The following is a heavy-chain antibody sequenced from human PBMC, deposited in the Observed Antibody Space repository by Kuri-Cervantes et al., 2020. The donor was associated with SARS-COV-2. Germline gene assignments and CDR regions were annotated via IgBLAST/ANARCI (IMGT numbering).Heavy chain of an antibody. CDR2: IKQDGSEK. V-gene: IGHV3-7*01. CDR3: ARERLGMDV. CDR1: GFSFGDYA. Sequence: GESLKISCAVSGFSFGDYAMSWFRQAPGKGLEWVANIKQDGSEKYYVDSVKGRFTISRDNAKNSLYLQMNSLRAEDTAVYYCARERLGMDVWGQGTTVTVSS. J-gene: IGHJ6*02.